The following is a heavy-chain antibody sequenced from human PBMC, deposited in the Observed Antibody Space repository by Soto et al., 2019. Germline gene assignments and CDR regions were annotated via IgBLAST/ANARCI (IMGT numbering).Heavy chain of an antibody. CDR1: GFIFSNYV. J-gene: IGHJ4*02. V-gene: IGHV3-30-3*01. CDR2: ISYDGNSK. CDR3: ARSYLGDDCALDH. D-gene: IGHD3-16*01. Sequence: QVQLVESGGGVVQPGRSLRLSCAASGFIFSNYVMHWVRQAPGKGLEWVAVISYDGNSKHYADSVKGRFTISRDNSKSTLYVQINSLRAEDTAVYYCARSYLGDDCALDHGGQGTLVTVSS.